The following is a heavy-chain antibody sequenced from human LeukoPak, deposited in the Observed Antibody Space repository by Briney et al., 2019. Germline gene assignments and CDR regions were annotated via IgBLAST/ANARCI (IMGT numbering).Heavy chain of an antibody. CDR1: GYSFISYS. J-gene: IGHJ4*02. D-gene: IGHD5-18*01. Sequence: ASVKVSCKASGYSFISYSITWLRQAPGQGLEWVGWISVYSGDTNYAQKFQGRVTMTTDTSTSTAYMELRSLRSDDTAVYYCARDSLHSYSFLWGQGTLVTVSS. CDR3: ARDSLHSYSFL. CDR2: ISVYSGDT. V-gene: IGHV1-18*01.